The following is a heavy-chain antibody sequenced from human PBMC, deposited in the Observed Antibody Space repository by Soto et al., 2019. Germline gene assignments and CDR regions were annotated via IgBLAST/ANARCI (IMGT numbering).Heavy chain of an antibody. V-gene: IGHV4-39*01. CDR2: IYYSGST. D-gene: IGHD2-15*01. Sequence: QLQLQESGPGLVKPSETLSLTCTVSGGSISSSSYYWGWIRQPPGKGLEWIGSIYYSGSTYYNPSLKSRVTISVDTSKNQFSLKLSSVTAADTAVYYCARPHPSYRYCSGGSCYSSAFDIWGQGTMVTVSS. CDR1: GGSISSSSYY. J-gene: IGHJ3*02. CDR3: ARPHPSYRYCSGGSCYSSAFDI.